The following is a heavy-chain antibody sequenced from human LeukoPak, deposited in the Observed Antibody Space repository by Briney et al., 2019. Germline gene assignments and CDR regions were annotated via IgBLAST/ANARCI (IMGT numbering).Heavy chain of an antibody. CDR1: GYTFTGYY. D-gene: IGHD5-18*01. J-gene: IGHJ3*02. CDR2: ISAYNGNT. CDR3: ARAGYGAAFDI. V-gene: IGHV1-18*04. Sequence: ASVKVSCKASGYTFTGYYMHWVRQAPGQGLEWMGWISAYNGNTNYAQKLQGRVTMTTDTSTSTAYMELRSLRSDDTAVYYCARAGYGAAFDIWGQGTMVTVSS.